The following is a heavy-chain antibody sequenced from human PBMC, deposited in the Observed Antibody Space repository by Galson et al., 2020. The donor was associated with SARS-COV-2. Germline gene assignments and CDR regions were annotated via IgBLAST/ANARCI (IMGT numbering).Heavy chain of an antibody. CDR3: ARLTVTPLCYYYGIDV. Sequence: SETLSLTCTVSGGSISSSSYYWGWIRQPTGKGLEWIGSIYYSGSTYYTPSLKSRVTISVDTSKNQFSLKLSSVTAADTAVYYCARLTVTPLCYYYGIDVWGQGTTVTVSS. J-gene: IGHJ6*02. D-gene: IGHD4-4*01. CDR2: IYYSGST. CDR1: GGSISSSSYY. V-gene: IGHV4-39*01.